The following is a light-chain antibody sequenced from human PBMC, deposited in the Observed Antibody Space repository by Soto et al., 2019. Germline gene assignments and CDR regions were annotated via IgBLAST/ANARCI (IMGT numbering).Light chain of an antibody. CDR2: EVS. CDR1: SSDVGKYSY. Sequence: QSALTQPASVSGSPGQSIAISCTGTSSDVGKYSYVSWFQQYPGNAPKLMIYEVSNRPSGVSNRFSGSKSGNTAFLTISGLQGEDEADYYCSSFTTSSTWVFGGGTKLTVL. J-gene: IGLJ3*02. CDR3: SSFTTSSTWV. V-gene: IGLV2-14*01.